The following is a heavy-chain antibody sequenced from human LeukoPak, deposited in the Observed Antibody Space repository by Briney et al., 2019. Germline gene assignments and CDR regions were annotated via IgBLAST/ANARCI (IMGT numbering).Heavy chain of an antibody. J-gene: IGHJ4*02. CDR2: LSYDGNNE. CDR1: GFTFSTNT. V-gene: IGHV3-30-3*01. D-gene: IGHD1-26*01. Sequence: GRSMRLSYAASGFTFSTNTMQWLRQAPDKGLEWVALLSYDGNNEYYADSERGRFTISRDNSMNTLDLQMNSLRVEGTAMYYCASPPCTYTTAWEDHDWGEGTLVTVAS. CDR3: ASPPCTYTTAWEDHD.